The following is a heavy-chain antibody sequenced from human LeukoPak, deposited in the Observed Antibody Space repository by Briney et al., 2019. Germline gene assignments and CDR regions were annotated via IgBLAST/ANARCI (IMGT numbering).Heavy chain of an antibody. V-gene: IGHV1-2*02. Sequence: VWINPNSGGTNYAQKFQGRVTMTRDTSISTAYMELSRLGSDDTAVYYCARSTTIFGVVSWGQGTLVTVSS. J-gene: IGHJ4*02. CDR3: ARSTTIFGVVS. D-gene: IGHD3-3*01. CDR2: INPNSGGT.